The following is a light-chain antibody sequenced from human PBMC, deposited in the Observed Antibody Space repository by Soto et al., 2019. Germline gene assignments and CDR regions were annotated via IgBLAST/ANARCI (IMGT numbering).Light chain of an antibody. CDR3: SSLTTSFTYV. V-gene: IGLV2-14*01. J-gene: IGLJ1*01. CDR1: SSDVGAYNY. CDR2: EVS. Sequence: QSVLTQPASVSGSPGQSVAISCTGTSSDVGAYNYISWYQQHPGKAPKLLLSEVSNRPSGVSDRFSGSKSGNTASLTFSGLQAEDEADYYCSSLTTSFTYVFGTGTKVTVL.